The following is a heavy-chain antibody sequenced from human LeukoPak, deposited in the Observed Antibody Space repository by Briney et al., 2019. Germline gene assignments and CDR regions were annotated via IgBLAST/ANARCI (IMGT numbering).Heavy chain of an antibody. CDR1: GFPFCTYW. Sequence: PGGSLRLSCAASGFPFCTYWITWVRQAPGKGLEWVANIKNDGSEKYYVDSVKGRFTISRDNAENSLFLQMNSLRVEDTAIYYCTRDSGLTGYDLLDYWGQGTLVTVSS. J-gene: IGHJ4*02. CDR2: IKNDGSEK. D-gene: IGHD5-12*01. CDR3: TRDSGLTGYDLLDY. V-gene: IGHV3-7*01.